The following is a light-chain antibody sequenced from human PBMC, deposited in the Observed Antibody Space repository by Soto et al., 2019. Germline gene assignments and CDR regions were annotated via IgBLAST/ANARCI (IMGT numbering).Light chain of an antibody. J-gene: IGLJ3*02. CDR2: EGT. Sequence: QSALTQPASVSESPGQSITISCTGTNNDVGNYKLVSWFQHHLGKAPKLIIYEGTKRPSGVSNRFSASQSGNTASLTISGLQAEDEADYYCYSYAVTSTWVFGGGTKVTVL. CDR3: YSYAVTSTWV. V-gene: IGLV2-23*01. CDR1: NNDVGNYKL.